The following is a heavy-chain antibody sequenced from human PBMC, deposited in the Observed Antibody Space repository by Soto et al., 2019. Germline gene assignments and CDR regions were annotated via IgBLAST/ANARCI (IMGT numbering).Heavy chain of an antibody. V-gene: IGHV1-69*13. CDR1: GGTFSSYA. CDR2: IIPIFGTA. Sequence: SVKVSCKASGGTFSSYAISWVRQAPGQGLEWMGGIIPIFGTANYAQKLQGRVTITADESTSTAYMELSSLRSEDTAVYYCARVRPAYSRRAVPAAPYYFGYWGQGTLVTVSS. J-gene: IGHJ4*02. D-gene: IGHD2-2*01. CDR3: ARVRPAYSRRAVPAAPYYFGY.